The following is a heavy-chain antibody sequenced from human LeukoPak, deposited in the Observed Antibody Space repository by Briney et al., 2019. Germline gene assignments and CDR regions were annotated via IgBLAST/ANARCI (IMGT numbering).Heavy chain of an antibody. CDR3: AKDQSQ. CDR1: GFTFSSYG. J-gene: IGHJ4*02. CDR2: ISIDGNNK. V-gene: IGHV3-30*18. Sequence: GGSLRLSCAASGFTFSSYGMHWVRQAPGKGLEWVAVISIDGNNKYYGDSVKGRFTISRDNSKNTLYLQINSLRPDDTAVYYCAKDQSQWGQGTLVIVSS.